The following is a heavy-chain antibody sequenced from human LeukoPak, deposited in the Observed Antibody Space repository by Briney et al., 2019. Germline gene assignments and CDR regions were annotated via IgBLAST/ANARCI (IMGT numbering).Heavy chain of an antibody. V-gene: IGHV5-51*01. CDR1: GYSFTSYW. J-gene: IGHJ5*02. CDR3: ARSGGFIAAAGPNWFDP. D-gene: IGHD6-13*01. Sequence: GESLKISCKGSGYSFTSYWIGWVRQMLGKGLEWMGIIYPGDSDTRYSPSFQGQVTISADKSISTAYLQWSSLKASDTAMYYCARSGGFIAAAGPNWFDPWGQGTLVTVSS. CDR2: IYPGDSDT.